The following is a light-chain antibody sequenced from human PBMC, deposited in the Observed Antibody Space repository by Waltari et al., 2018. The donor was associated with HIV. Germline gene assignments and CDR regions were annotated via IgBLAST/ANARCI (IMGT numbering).Light chain of an antibody. V-gene: IGLV2-14*01. Sequence: QSALTQPASVSGSPGQSVTISCPGISRDIGGYYYVSWYQQYPDKAPKLIIYEVTNRPSGVSNRFSGSKSGNTASLTISGLQTEDEADYYCSSYTSGTTLLFGGGTKVTVL. CDR1: SRDIGGYYY. J-gene: IGLJ2*01. CDR2: EVT. CDR3: SSYTSGTTLL.